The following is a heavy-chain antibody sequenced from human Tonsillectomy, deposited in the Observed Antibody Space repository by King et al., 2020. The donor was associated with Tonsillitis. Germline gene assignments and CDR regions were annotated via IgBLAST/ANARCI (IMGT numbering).Heavy chain of an antibody. CDR1: GGTFSSYS. Sequence: VQLVESGAEVKKPGSSVKVSCKASGGTFSSYSISWVRQAPGQGLEWMGRIIPILGIHKYAQKFQDKVTITADKSTSTAYLELSSLSSEDTAVYYCARDSPYGSGSYPDNWGQGTLITVSS. V-gene: IGHV1-69*09. CDR2: IIPILGIH. J-gene: IGHJ4*02. D-gene: IGHD3-10*01. CDR3: ARDSPYGSGSYPDN.